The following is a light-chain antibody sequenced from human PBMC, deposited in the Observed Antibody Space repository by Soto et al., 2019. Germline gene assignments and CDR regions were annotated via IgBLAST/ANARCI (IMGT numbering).Light chain of an antibody. V-gene: IGKV3D-20*01. Sequence: EIVLTQSPATLSVSLGESATLSCGASQTVSSRYLAWYQQRPGLAPRLLMYDASSRAAGIPDRFSGSCSGRVFTLSISRLEPEDSAVYYCQQYNIWPSYTFGQGTKLEIK. CDR3: QQYNIWPSYT. CDR1: QTVSSRY. CDR2: DAS. J-gene: IGKJ2*01.